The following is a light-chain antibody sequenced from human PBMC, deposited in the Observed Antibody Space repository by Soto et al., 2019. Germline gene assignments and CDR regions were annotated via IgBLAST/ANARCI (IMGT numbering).Light chain of an antibody. CDR1: QSVSSN. V-gene: IGKV3-15*01. CDR2: GAS. Sequence: EIVMTQSPATLSVSPGERATLSCRASQSVSSNLASYQQKPGQAPRLLIYGASTRATGIPARFSGSGSGTEFTLTISSLQSEDFAVYYCQQYNNWPREFGQGTKVEIK. CDR3: QQYNNWPRE. J-gene: IGKJ1*01.